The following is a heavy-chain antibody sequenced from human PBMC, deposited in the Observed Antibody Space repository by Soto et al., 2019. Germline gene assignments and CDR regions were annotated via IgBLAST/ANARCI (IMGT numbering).Heavy chain of an antibody. CDR1: GGSISSSSYY. CDR3: ARGPYCSGGSCSALRVYYYMDV. D-gene: IGHD2-15*01. J-gene: IGHJ6*03. V-gene: IGHV4-61*05. CDR2: IYYSGST. Sequence: PSETLSLTCTVSGGSISSSSYYWGWIRQPPGKGLEWIGYIYYSGSTNYNPSLKSRVTISVDTSKNQFSLKLSSVTAADTAVYYCARGPYCSGGSCSALRVYYYMDVWGKGTTVTVSS.